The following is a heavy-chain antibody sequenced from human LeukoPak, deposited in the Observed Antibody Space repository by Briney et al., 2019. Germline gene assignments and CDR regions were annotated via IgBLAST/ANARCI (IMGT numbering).Heavy chain of an antibody. CDR3: ARRRDGYNSYYFDY. CDR1: GFTFSSYW. Sequence: GGSLRLSCAASGFTFSSYWMSWVRQAPGKGREWVANIKQDGSEKYYVDSVKGRFTISRDNAKNSLYLQMNSLRAEDTAVYYCARRRDGYNSYYFDYWGQGTLVTVSS. V-gene: IGHV3-7*01. D-gene: IGHD5-24*01. J-gene: IGHJ4*02. CDR2: IKQDGSEK.